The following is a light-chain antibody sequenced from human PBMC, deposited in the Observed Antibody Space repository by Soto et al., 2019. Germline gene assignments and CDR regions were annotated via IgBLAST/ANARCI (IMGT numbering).Light chain of an antibody. J-gene: IGKJ2*01. CDR3: QQCGSSPNT. CDR1: QSVASSY. CDR2: GAS. V-gene: IGKV3-20*01. Sequence: EIVLTQSPGTLSLSPGERATLSCRASQSVASSYLAWYQQKPGQAPRLLIYGASSRATGIPDRFSGSGSGTDFILTISRLEPEDFAVYYCQQCGSSPNTFGQGTKLDSK.